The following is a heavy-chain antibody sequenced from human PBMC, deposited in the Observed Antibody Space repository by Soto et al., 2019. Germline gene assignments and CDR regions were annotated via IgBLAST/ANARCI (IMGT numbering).Heavy chain of an antibody. D-gene: IGHD1-26*01. CDR2: MYPGESDT. V-gene: IGHV5-51*01. Sequence: PGESLKISCKGSGYTFTSHWIAWVRQMPGKGLEWMGIMYPGESDTRYSPSFQGKVTISADKSISTAYLQWSSLKASDTAMDYCARRYSGTYRLDVWGQGTTVTVSS. J-gene: IGHJ6*02. CDR3: ARRYSGTYRLDV. CDR1: GYTFTSHW.